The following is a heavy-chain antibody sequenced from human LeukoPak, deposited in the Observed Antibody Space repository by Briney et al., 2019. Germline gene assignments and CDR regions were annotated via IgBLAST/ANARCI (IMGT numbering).Heavy chain of an antibody. Sequence: PSETLSLICTVSGGSISSYFWSWIRQPAGKGLEWIGRIYTSGSTDYNPSLKSRVTMSVDTSKNQFSLKLNSVTAADTAVYYCARGPRNSDWYSIDYWGQGTLATVSS. CDR3: ARGPRNSDWYSIDY. J-gene: IGHJ4*02. V-gene: IGHV4-4*07. CDR1: GGSISSYF. CDR2: IYTSGST. D-gene: IGHD6-19*01.